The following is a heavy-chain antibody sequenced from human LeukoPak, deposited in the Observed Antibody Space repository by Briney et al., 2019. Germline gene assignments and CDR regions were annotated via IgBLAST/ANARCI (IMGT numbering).Heavy chain of an antibody. J-gene: IGHJ4*02. CDR1: GGTFSSYA. D-gene: IGHD6-19*01. CDR2: IIPIFGTA. Sequence: EASVKVSCKASGGTFSSYAISWVRQAPGQGREWMGGIIPIFGTANYAQKFQGRVTITADESTSTAYMELSGLRSEDTAVYYCARPAVAGLYYFDYWGQGTLVTVSS. V-gene: IGHV1-69*13. CDR3: ARPAVAGLYYFDY.